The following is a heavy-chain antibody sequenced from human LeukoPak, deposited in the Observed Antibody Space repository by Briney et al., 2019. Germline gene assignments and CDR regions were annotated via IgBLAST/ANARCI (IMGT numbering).Heavy chain of an antibody. J-gene: IGHJ6*03. Sequence: SETLSLTCAVSGGSISSYYWSWIRQPPGKGLEWIGYIYYSGSTNYNPSLKSRVTISEDTSKNQFSLKLSSVTAADTAVYYCASDLYVYMDVWGKGTTVTVSS. D-gene: IGHD3-16*01. CDR3: ASDLYVYMDV. CDR2: IYYSGST. CDR1: GGSISSYY. V-gene: IGHV4-59*01.